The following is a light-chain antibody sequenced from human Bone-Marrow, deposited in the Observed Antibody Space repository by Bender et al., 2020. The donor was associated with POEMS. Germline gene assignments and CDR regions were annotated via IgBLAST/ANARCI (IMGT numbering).Light chain of an antibody. Sequence: QSALTQPASVSGSPGQSLTISCTGSSSDVGAYNYVSWYQQHPGKAPKVMIYDVSRRPSGISNRFSGSKSGNTASLTISGLQAEDEADYYCQSYDNNDVVVFGGGTKLTVL. CDR1: SSDVGAYNY. J-gene: IGLJ2*01. V-gene: IGLV2-14*03. CDR2: DVS. CDR3: QSYDNNDVVV.